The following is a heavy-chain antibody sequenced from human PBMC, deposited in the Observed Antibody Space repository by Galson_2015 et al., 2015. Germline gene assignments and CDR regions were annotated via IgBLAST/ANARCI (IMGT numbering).Heavy chain of an antibody. Sequence: SLRLSCAASGFTFSSYSMNWVRPAPGKGLEWVSSISSSSSYIYYADSVKGRFTISRDNAKNSLYLQMNSLRAEDTAVYYCARASSSPQYWFDPWGQGTLVTVSS. D-gene: IGHD6-6*01. CDR2: ISSSSSYI. CDR1: GFTFSSYS. J-gene: IGHJ5*02. CDR3: ARASSSPQYWFDP. V-gene: IGHV3-21*01.